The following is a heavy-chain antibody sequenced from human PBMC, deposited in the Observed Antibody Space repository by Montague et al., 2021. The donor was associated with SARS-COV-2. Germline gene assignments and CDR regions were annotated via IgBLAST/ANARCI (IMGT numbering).Heavy chain of an antibody. D-gene: IGHD3-22*01. V-gene: IGHV4-34*01. CDR2: INHSGST. CDR1: GGSFSSYY. J-gene: IGHJ4*02. CDR3: ARGTTMIIY. Sequence: SETLSLTCAVYGGSFSSYYWSWFRQPPGKGLEWIGEINHSGSTNYNPSLKSRVTISVDTSKNQFSLKVDSVTAADTATYYCARGTTMIIYWGQGTLVSVSP.